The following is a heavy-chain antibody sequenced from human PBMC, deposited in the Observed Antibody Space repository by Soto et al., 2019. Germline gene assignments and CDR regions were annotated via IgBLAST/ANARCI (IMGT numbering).Heavy chain of an antibody. Sequence: LSLACAVSGGSFSGYIWTWIRQTPGKGLEWIGQINHSGSSIYNPSLKNRVTISTMSNNKFSLELSSVTAADTAVYYCTRGLFSGSSYSGSWYYFDSWGQGTMVTVSS. J-gene: IGHJ4*02. D-gene: IGHD1-26*01. CDR1: GGSFSGYI. V-gene: IGHV4-34*01. CDR2: INHSGSS. CDR3: TRGLFSGSSYSGSWYYFDS.